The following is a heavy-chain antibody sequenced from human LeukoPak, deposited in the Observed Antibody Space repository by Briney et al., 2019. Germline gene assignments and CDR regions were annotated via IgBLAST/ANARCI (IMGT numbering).Heavy chain of an antibody. CDR3: QRQGYYDSSGYYEP. V-gene: IGHV4-4*07. CDR1: GGSISSYY. CDR2: IYTSGST. D-gene: IGHD3-22*01. Sequence: SETLSLTCTVSGGSISSYYWSWIRQPAGKGLEWIGRIYTSGSTNYNPSLKSRVTMSVDTSKNQFTLKLSSVTAADTAVYYCQRQGYYDSSGYYEPWGQGTLVTVSS. J-gene: IGHJ5*02.